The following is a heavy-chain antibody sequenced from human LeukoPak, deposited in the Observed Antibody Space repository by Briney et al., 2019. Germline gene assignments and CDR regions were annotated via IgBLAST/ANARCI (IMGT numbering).Heavy chain of an antibody. CDR3: ARESGNWNYGDGLFDP. CDR2: MNPNSGNT. CDR1: GYTFTSYD. J-gene: IGHJ5*02. V-gene: IGHV1-8*01. D-gene: IGHD1-7*01. Sequence: ASVKVSCKASGYTFTSYDINWVRQATGQGLEWMGWMNPNSGNTGYAQKFQGRVTMTRNTSISTAYMELSSLRSEDTAVYYCARESGNWNYGDGLFDPWGQGTLVTVPS.